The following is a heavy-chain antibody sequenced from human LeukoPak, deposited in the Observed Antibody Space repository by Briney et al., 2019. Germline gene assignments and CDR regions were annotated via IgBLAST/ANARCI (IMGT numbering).Heavy chain of an antibody. CDR2: INPSADRT. CDR1: GYTFTDYY. Sequence: ASVKVSCKTSGYTFTDYYIHWVRRAPGQGLEWMGLINPSADRTTYAQRFQGRVTMTRDTSTSAVYMELSSLRSEDTAVYYCVGEYHGGYFDYWGQGTLVTVSS. CDR3: VGEYHGGYFDY. D-gene: IGHD2-2*01. J-gene: IGHJ4*02. V-gene: IGHV1-46*03.